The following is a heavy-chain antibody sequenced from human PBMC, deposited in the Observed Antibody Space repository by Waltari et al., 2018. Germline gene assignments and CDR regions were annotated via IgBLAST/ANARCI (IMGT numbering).Heavy chain of an antibody. V-gene: IGHV1-3*01. J-gene: IGHJ4*02. CDR2: INAGNGNT. Sequence: QVQLVQSGAEVKKPGASVKVSCKASGYTFTSYAMHWVRQAPGQRLEWMGWINAGNGNTKYSQKFQGRVTITRDTSASTAYMELSSLRSEDTAVYYCARYAPLGPSRGHFDYWGQGTLVTVSS. CDR3: ARYAPLGPSRGHFDY. CDR1: GYTFTSYA. D-gene: IGHD1-26*01.